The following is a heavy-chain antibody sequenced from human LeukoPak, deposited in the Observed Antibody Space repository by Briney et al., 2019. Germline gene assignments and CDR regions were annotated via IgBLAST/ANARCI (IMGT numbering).Heavy chain of an antibody. D-gene: IGHD3-22*01. CDR1: GGSISSSSYY. CDR3: ASLDYYDSSGYYL. CDR2: IYYSGST. Sequence: PSETLSLTCTVSGGSISSSSYYWGWIRQPPGKGLEWIGCIYYSGSTYYNPSLKSRVTISVDTSKNQFSLKLSSVTAADTAVYYCASLDYYDSSGYYLWGQGTLVTVSS. V-gene: IGHV4-39*07. J-gene: IGHJ4*02.